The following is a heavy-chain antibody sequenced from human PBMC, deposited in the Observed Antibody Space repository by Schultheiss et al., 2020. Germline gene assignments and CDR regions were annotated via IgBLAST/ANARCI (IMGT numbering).Heavy chain of an antibody. D-gene: IGHD6-19*01. J-gene: IGHJ3*02. CDR1: GFTFDDYA. CDR3: ATSSRGWGADAFDI. Sequence: GGSLRLSCAASGFTFDDYAMHWVRQAPGKGLEWVSGISWNSGSIGYADSVKGRFTISRDSSKNTLSLQMNSLRAEDTAVYYCATSSRGWGADAFDIWGQGTRVTVSS. CDR2: ISWNSGSI. V-gene: IGHV3-9*01.